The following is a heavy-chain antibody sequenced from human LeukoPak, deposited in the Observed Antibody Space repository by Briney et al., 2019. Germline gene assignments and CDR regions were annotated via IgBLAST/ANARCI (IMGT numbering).Heavy chain of an antibody. D-gene: IGHD2-15*01. J-gene: IGHJ4*02. CDR2: IIPIFGTA. V-gene: IGHV1-69*05. CDR3: ARGTYCSGGSCYSADY. Sequence: SVKVSCKXSGGTFSSYAISRVRQAPGQGLEWMGGIIPIFGTANYVQKFQGRVTITTDESTSTAYMELSSLRSEDTAVYYCARGTYCSGGSCYSADYWGQGTLVTVSS. CDR1: GGTFSSYA.